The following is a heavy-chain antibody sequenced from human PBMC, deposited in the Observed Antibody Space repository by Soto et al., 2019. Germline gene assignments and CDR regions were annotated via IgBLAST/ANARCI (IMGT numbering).Heavy chain of an antibody. V-gene: IGHV3-21*01. Sequence: GGSLRLSCAASGFTFSSYSMNWVRQAPGKGLEWVSSISSSSSYIYYADSVKGRFTISRDNAKNSLYLQMNSLRAEDTAVYYCARAHPYRDPYWFDPWGRGTLVTVSS. CDR1: GFTFSSYS. J-gene: IGHJ5*02. CDR3: ARAHPYRDPYWFDP. D-gene: IGHD3-16*02. CDR2: ISSSSSYI.